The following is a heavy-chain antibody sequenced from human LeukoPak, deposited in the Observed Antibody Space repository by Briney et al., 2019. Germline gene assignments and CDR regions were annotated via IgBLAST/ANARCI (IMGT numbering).Heavy chain of an antibody. J-gene: IGHJ4*02. V-gene: IGHV4-39*01. CDR1: GASISGSGYY. CDR2: IYSSGST. D-gene: IGHD1-26*01. CDR3: AKSGGYGLIDY. Sequence: PSETLSLTCTVYGASISGSGYYWGWIRQPPGKGLEWIGSIYSSGSTYYNASLQSRVTISIETSKNQISLRLNSVTAADTAMYYCAKSGGYGLIDYWGQGTLVTVSS.